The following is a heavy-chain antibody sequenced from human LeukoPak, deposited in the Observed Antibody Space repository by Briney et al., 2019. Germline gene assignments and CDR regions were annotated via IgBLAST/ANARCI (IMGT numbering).Heavy chain of an antibody. CDR3: ARKHYYDSSGFFPPMDY. CDR1: GFSFSTSA. J-gene: IGHJ4*02. V-gene: IGHV3-66*01. D-gene: IGHD3-22*01. Sequence: GGSLRLSCSASGFSFSTSAMHWVRPAPGKGREWVSVVYSGGSTFYADSVKGRFTISRDNSKNTLYLQMNSLRAEDTAVYYCARKHYYDSSGFFPPMDYWGQGTLVTVSS. CDR2: VYSGGST.